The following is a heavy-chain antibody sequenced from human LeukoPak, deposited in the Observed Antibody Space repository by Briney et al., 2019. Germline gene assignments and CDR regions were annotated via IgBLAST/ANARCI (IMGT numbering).Heavy chain of an antibody. CDR3: AKDFTEGYYDSSGSFDY. D-gene: IGHD3-22*01. J-gene: IGHJ4*02. V-gene: IGHV3-30*02. CDR1: GFTFSTYG. Sequence: GGSLRLSCAASGFTFSTYGMHWVRQAPGQGLEWVAFIRYDGSNKYYADSVKGRFTISRDNSKNTLYLQMNSLRAEDTAVYYCAKDFTEGYYDSSGSFDYWGQGTLVTVSS. CDR2: IRYDGSNK.